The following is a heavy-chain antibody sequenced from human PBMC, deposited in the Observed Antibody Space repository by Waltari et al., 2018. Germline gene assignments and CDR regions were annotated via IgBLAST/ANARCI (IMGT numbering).Heavy chain of an antibody. CDR2: IYHSGST. V-gene: IGHV4-4*02. D-gene: IGHD3-9*01. CDR3: ARADDYVIVTGYYSKGAWFDP. CDR1: GGSNSSSNW. Sequence: QVQLQESGQGLVKPSGTLSLTCAVTGGSNSSSNWWSWVRQPPGQGLAWSGEIYHSGSTNPNPCLNNRVTISVDKSKNHVSLMLSSGTAADTPVYYCARADDYVIVTGYYSKGAWFDPLGQGTLVTVSS. J-gene: IGHJ5*02.